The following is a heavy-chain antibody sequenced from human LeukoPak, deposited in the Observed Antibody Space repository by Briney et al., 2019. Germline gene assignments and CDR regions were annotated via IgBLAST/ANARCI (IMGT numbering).Heavy chain of an antibody. CDR1: GFTFSSYA. J-gene: IGHJ4*02. V-gene: IGHV3-30-3*01. CDR2: TSYHGSNK. D-gene: IGHD3-3*01. Sequence: GGSLRLSCAASGFTFSSYAIHWVRQAPGKGLEWVAVTSYHGSNKYYADSVKGRFTISRDNSKNTLYLQMNSLRAEDTAVYYCARDYDFWSGFFDYWGRGTLVTVSS. CDR3: ARDYDFWSGFFDY.